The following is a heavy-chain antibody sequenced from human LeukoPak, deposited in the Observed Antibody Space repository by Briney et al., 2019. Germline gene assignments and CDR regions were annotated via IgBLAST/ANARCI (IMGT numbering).Heavy chain of an antibody. CDR2: VLSRAGGGTI. CDR3: VTGGGYNGLDY. Sequence: GGSLRPSCAASGFTFSSYAMSWVRQAPGKGLEWVGRVLSRAGGGTIDYAAPVKGRFTISRDDSKNALFLQMNSLRTEDTAVYYCVTGGGYNGLDYWGQGALVIVSS. V-gene: IGHV3-15*01. J-gene: IGHJ4*02. CDR1: GFTFSSYA. D-gene: IGHD5-12*01.